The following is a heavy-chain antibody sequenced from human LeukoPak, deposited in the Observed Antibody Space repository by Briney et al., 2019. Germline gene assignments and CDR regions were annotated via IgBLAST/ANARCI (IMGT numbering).Heavy chain of an antibody. V-gene: IGHV1-18*01. CDR2: ISAYNGNT. D-gene: IGHD3-10*01. J-gene: IGHJ4*02. Sequence: ASVKVSCKASGYTFTSYGISWVRQAPGQGLELMRWISAYNGNTNYAQKLQGRVTMTTDTSTSTAYMELRSLRSDDTAVYYCARDPVGELLWFGELSAPDYWGQGTLVTVSS. CDR3: ARDPVGELLWFGELSAPDY. CDR1: GYTFTSYG.